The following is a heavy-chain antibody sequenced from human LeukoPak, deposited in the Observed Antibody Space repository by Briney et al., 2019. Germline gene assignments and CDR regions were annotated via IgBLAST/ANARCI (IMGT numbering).Heavy chain of an antibody. V-gene: IGHV3-21*04. Sequence: GGSLRLSCAASGFTFSSYSMNWVRQAPGKGLEWVSSISSSSSYIYYADSVKGRFTISRDNSKNTLYLQMNSLRAEDTAVYYCAKGRDCSSTSCYRGGYYYYGMDVWGQGTTVTVSS. D-gene: IGHD2-2*02. CDR1: GFTFSSYS. J-gene: IGHJ6*02. CDR2: ISSSSSYI. CDR3: AKGRDCSSTSCYRGGYYYYGMDV.